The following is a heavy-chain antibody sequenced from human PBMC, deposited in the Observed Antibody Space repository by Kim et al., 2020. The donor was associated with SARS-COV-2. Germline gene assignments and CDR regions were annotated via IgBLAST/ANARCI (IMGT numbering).Heavy chain of an antibody. D-gene: IGHD3-22*01. V-gene: IGHV4-31*02. CDR3: ARARGGTMIVVVIGAFDI. Sequence: LKGRVTISVDTSKNQFSLKLGSVAAADTAVYYCARARGGTMIVVVIGAFDIWGQGTMVTVSS. J-gene: IGHJ3*02.